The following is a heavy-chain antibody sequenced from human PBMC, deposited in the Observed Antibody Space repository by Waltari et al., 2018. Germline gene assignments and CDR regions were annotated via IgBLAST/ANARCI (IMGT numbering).Heavy chain of an antibody. J-gene: IGHJ6*02. D-gene: IGHD3-22*01. CDR2: IYYSGST. Sequence: QVQLQESGPGLVKPSETLSLTRTVSGGSISSYYWSWIRQPPGKGLEWIGYIYYSGSTNYNPSLKSRVTISVDTSKNQFSLKLSSVTAADTAVYYCARDNLRGPLLRPNYYYYYGMDVWGQGTTVTVSS. V-gene: IGHV4-59*01. CDR3: ARDNLRGPLLRPNYYYYYGMDV. CDR1: GGSISSYY.